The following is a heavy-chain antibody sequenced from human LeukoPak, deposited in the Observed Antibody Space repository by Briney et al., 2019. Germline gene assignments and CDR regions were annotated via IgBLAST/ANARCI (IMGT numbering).Heavy chain of an antibody. CDR2: IYYSGTT. Sequence: SETLSLTCTVSGGSISSYYWGWIRQPPGKGLEWIGYIYYSGTTNYNASLKSRLTISVGTSKNQFSLKLSSVTAADTAIYYCARVGATRDFDFWGQGTLVTVSS. V-gene: IGHV4-59*01. CDR1: GGSISSYY. CDR3: ARVGATRDFDF. J-gene: IGHJ4*02. D-gene: IGHD1-26*01.